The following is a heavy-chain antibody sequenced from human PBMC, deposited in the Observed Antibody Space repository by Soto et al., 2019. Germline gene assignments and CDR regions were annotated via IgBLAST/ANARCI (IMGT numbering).Heavy chain of an antibody. V-gene: IGHV3-30-3*01. J-gene: IGHJ4*02. D-gene: IGHD3-22*01. CDR2: ISYDGSNK. Sequence: GGSLRLSCAASGFTFSSYAMHWVRQAPGKGLEWVAVISYDGSNKYYADSVKGRFTISRDNSKNTLYLQMNSLRAEETAVYYCARSYPYYYDSSGYYQFDYWGQGTLVTVSS. CDR3: ARSYPYYYDSSGYYQFDY. CDR1: GFTFSSYA.